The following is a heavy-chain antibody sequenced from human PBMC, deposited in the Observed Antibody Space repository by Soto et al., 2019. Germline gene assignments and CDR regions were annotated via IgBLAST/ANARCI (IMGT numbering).Heavy chain of an antibody. D-gene: IGHD6-19*01. CDR2: IYYSGST. CDR1: GGSISSSSYY. J-gene: IGHJ6*02. V-gene: IGHV4-39*01. CDR3: ARQGDSSGWYLGYYYYGMDV. Sequence: KTSETLSLTCTVSGGSISSSSYYWGWLRQPPGKGLEWIVSIYYSGSTYYNPSLKSRVTISVDKPKNKFSLKLSSVTAADTAVYYCARQGDSSGWYLGYYYYGMDVWGQGTTVTVSS.